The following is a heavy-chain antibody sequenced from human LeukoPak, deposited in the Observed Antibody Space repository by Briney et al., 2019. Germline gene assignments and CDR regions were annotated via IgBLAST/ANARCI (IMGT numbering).Heavy chain of an antibody. Sequence: GESLKISCKGSGDKFSTYWIAWVRQLPGKGLEWMGIIYPGDSDTRYSPSFQGHVTISADKSVNSAYLQWSSLKASDTAMYYCARPNITSYYDSRGYDAFDVWGQGTMVTVSS. CDR2: IYPGDSDT. J-gene: IGHJ3*01. D-gene: IGHD3-22*01. CDR1: GDKFSTYW. CDR3: ARPNITSYYDSRGYDAFDV. V-gene: IGHV5-51*01.